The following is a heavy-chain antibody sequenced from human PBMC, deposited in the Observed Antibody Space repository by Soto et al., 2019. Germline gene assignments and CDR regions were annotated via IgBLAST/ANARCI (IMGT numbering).Heavy chain of an antibody. D-gene: IGHD3-3*01. Sequence: SETLSLSCPASGGSSNSGRYSWSWLRQPPGKGLEWIGYVYHTGRTSYNPSLKSRVSISMDTSKNQFSLNLDSVTAADTAVYFCARDFAYFDSWGQGDLVTVSA. CDR1: GGSSNSGRYS. J-gene: IGHJ4*02. CDR2: VYHTGRT. CDR3: ARDFAYFDS. V-gene: IGHV4-61*01.